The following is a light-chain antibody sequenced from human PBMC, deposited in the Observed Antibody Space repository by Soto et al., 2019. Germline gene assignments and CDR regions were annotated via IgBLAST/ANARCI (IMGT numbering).Light chain of an antibody. J-gene: IGKJ1*01. Sequence: DIPMTQSPSTLSASVGDRVTITCRASQRVSNWLAWYQQKPGKAPNLLIYDASSLESGVPSRFSGSGSGTEFTLTISSLQPDDFATYYCQHYESYPWTFGQGTKVEI. V-gene: IGKV1-5*01. CDR3: QHYESYPWT. CDR2: DAS. CDR1: QRVSNW.